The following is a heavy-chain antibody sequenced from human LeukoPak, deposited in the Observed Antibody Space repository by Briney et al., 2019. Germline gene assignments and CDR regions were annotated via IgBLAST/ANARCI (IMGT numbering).Heavy chain of an antibody. D-gene: IGHD1-26*01. CDR1: GGSISSYY. CDR3: ARVGGTNFYYYGMDV. V-gene: IGHV4-59*01. J-gene: IGHJ6*02. Sequence: PSETLSLTCTVSGGSISSYYWSWIRQPPGRGLEWLGYIYYSGSTNYNPSLKSRVTISVATSKNQFYLKLSSVTVADTAVYYCARVGGTNFYYYGMDVWGQGTTVTVSS. CDR2: IYYSGST.